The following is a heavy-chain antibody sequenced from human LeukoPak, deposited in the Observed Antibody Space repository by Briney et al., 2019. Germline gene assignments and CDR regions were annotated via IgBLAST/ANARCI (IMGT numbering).Heavy chain of an antibody. V-gene: IGHV3-48*01. Sequence: GGSLRLSCAASGFTFSKYNLNRVRQAPGKGLEWVSYISSSSSTIYYADSVKGRFTISRDNAKNSLDLQMNSLRAEDTAVYYCVRQLVSWGQGTLVTVSS. CDR2: ISSSSSTI. D-gene: IGHD6-6*01. J-gene: IGHJ5*02. CDR1: GFTFSKYN. CDR3: VRQLVS.